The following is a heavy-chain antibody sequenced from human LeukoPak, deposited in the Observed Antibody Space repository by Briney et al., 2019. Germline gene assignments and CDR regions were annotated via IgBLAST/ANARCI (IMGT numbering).Heavy chain of an antibody. CDR1: GYTFTNHP. J-gene: IGHJ4*02. V-gene: IGHV1-2*02. Sequence: ASVKVSCKASGYTFTNHPMHWVRQAPGQGLEWMGWINPNSGNTNYVQKFQGRVTMTRDPSISTAYMELSGLRADDTAVYYCARGRYTAYGNFDYWGQGTQVTVSS. CDR3: ARGRYTAYGNFDY. D-gene: IGHD5-12*01. CDR2: INPNSGNT.